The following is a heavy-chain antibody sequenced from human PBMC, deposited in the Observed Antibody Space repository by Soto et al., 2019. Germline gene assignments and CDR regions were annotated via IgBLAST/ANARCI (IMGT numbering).Heavy chain of an antibody. V-gene: IGHV4-34*01. CDR1: GGSFSGYY. CDR2: INHSGST. J-gene: IGHJ4*02. D-gene: IGHD3-10*01. CDR3: ARRAMVRGVSY. Sequence: SETLSLTCAVYGGSFSGYYWSWIRQPPGKGLEWIGEINHSGSTNYNPSLKSRVTISVDTSKNQFSLKLSSVTAADTAVYYCARRAMVRGVSYWGQGTLVTVSS.